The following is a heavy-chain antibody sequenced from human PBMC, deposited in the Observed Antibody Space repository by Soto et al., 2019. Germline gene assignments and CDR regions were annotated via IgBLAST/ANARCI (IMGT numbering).Heavy chain of an antibody. Sequence: SETLSLTCSVSGDSINSDKYYWGWIRQPPGKGLEWIGSIYYRGNTYYNPSLQTRVTISLYTSKSQFSLRLSSVTAADTAVYYCARDSVTGPTQRHFDYWGQGTLITVSS. CDR1: GDSINSDKYY. CDR2: IYYRGNT. CDR3: ARDSVTGPTQRHFDY. D-gene: IGHD1-26*01. J-gene: IGHJ4*02. V-gene: IGHV4-39*02.